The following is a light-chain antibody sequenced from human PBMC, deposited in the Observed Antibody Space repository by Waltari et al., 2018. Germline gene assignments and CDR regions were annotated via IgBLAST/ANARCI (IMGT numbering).Light chain of an antibody. CDR1: SDDIGGFNL. CDR2: EVS. V-gene: IGLV2-23*02. Sequence: QSALTQPASVSGSPGQSITISCSGTSDDIGGFNLVSWYQPYPGKAPKLIRYEVSKWPSGVSHPFSGSTSGSTASLTISGLQPEDEAEYFCCSYSRVTTYVVFGGGTRVTV. J-gene: IGLJ2*01. CDR3: CSYSRVTTYVV.